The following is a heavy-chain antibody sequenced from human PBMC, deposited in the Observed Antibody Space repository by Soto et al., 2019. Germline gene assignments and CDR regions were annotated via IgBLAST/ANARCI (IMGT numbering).Heavy chain of an antibody. D-gene: IGHD3-16*01. V-gene: IGHV4-39*01. J-gene: IGHJ4*02. Sequence: PSETLSLTCTVSGGSISSSSYYWGWIRQPPGKGLEWIGSIYYSGSTYYNPSLKSRVTISVDTSKNQFSLKLSSVTAADTAVYYCARYHARGRGSYWGQGTLVTVSS. CDR3: ARYHARGRGSY. CDR1: GGSISSSSYY. CDR2: IYYSGST.